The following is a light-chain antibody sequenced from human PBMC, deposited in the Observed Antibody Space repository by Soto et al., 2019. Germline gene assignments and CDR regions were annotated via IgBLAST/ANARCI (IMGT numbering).Light chain of an antibody. J-gene: IGLJ3*02. CDR3: QSYDSSLRVWV. Sequence: QSVLTQPPSVSAAPGQKVTISCSGSNSNVGSNYVSWYQHLPGTAPKLLIYGNSNRPSGVPDRFSGSKSGTSASLAITGLQAEDEADYYCQSYDSSLRVWVFGGGTKLTVL. CDR2: GNS. CDR1: NSNVGSNY. V-gene: IGLV1-40*01.